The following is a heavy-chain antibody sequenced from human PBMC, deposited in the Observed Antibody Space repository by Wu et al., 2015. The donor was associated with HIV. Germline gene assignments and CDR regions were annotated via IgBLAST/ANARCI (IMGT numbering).Heavy chain of an antibody. D-gene: IGHD3-9*01. Sequence: QVQLVQSGAEVKKPGSSVKVSCKASGGTFSSYAISWVRQAPGQGLEWMGRIIPIFGTANYAQKFQGRVTITADESTSTAYMELSSLRSEDTAVYYCASSPYYDILTGYSHDYWGQGTLVTVSS. CDR1: GGTFSSYA. V-gene: IGHV1-69*13. J-gene: IGHJ4*02. CDR3: ASSPYYDILTGYSHDY. CDR2: IIPIFGTA.